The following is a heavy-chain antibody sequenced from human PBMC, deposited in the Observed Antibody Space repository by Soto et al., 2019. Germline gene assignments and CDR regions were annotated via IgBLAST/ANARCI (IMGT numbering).Heavy chain of an antibody. CDR1: GYTFTTYA. J-gene: IGHJ6*02. CDR3: GRSVVGATRELRYNAMDV. V-gene: IGHV1-3*01. CDR2: INPASGHT. Sequence: QVQLVQSGAEVKKPGASVKVSCKASGYTFTTYALHWVRQAPGQRPEWMGWINPASGHTKYSKKFQDRVTITRDTSASKGYMEVSSARSEDTTVYCCGRSVVGATRELRYNAMDVWGQGPKVTVSS. D-gene: IGHD1-26*01.